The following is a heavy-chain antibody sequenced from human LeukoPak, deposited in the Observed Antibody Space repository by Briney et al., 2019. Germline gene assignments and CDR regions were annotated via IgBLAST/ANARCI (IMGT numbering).Heavy chain of an antibody. D-gene: IGHD3-22*01. CDR3: ARDDYNDISGSDY. J-gene: IGHJ4*02. V-gene: IGHV3-66*01. CDR2: IYSGGSA. CDR1: GFTVSSNY. Sequence: GGSLRLSCAASGFTVSSNYMNWVRQAPGKGLERVSIIYSGGSAFYADSVKGRFPISRDNSKNSLYLQMNSLRAEDTAVYYCARDDYNDISGSDYWGQGTLVTVSS.